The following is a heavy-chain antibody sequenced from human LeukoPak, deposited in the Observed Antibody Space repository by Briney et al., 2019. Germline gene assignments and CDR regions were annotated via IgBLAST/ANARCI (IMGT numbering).Heavy chain of an antibody. CDR3: ARDPELTSTAFDI. CDR2: ISYDGSNK. CDR1: GFTFSNAW. J-gene: IGHJ3*02. Sequence: AGGSLRLSCAGSGFTFSNAWMSWVRQAPGKGLEWVAVISYDGSNKYYADSVKGRFTISRDNAKNSLYLQMSSLRADDTAVYFRARDPELTSTAFDIWGQGTMVTVSS. V-gene: IGHV3-30-3*01. D-gene: IGHD1-7*01.